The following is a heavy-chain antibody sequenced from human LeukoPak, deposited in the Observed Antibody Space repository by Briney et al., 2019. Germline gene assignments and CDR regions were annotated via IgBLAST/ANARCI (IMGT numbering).Heavy chain of an antibody. V-gene: IGHV3-23*01. CDR2: IRGAEGGT. Sequence: PGGSLRLSCAPSGFTINTFTMNWVRQAPGKGLEWVSTIRGAEGGTYYADSVKGRFTISRDNFENTLYLQMNYLREEDTALYYCAKAFSSGWSPFDYWGQGALVTVSS. CDR3: AKAFSSGWSPFDY. D-gene: IGHD6-19*01. J-gene: IGHJ4*02. CDR1: GFTINTFT.